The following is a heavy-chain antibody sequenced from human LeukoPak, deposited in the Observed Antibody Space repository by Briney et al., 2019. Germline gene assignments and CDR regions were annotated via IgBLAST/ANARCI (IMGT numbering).Heavy chain of an antibody. D-gene: IGHD1-26*01. CDR1: GYSFTSYW. J-gene: IGHJ3*02. V-gene: IGHV5-51*01. CDR2: IYPGDSDT. CDR3: ARLKVGATSGAFDI. Sequence: GESLKISCKGSGYSFTSYWIGWLRQMPEKGLESLGNIYPGDSDTRYSPSFQGQVTISADQSISTAYLQWGSLKASDTAMYYCARLKVGATSGAFDIWGQGTMVTVSS.